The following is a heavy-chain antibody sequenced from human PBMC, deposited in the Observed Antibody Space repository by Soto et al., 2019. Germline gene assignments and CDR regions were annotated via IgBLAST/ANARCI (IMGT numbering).Heavy chain of an antibody. Sequence: QVQLVESGGGVVQPGRSLRLSCAASGFTFSSYAIHWVRQAPGKGLEWVAVISYDGSNKYYADSVKGRFTISRDNSKNTLYLQMNSLRAEDTAVYYCARGSTWIQLWSYNWFDPWGQGTLVTVSS. J-gene: IGHJ5*02. CDR1: GFTFSSYA. CDR3: ARGSTWIQLWSYNWFDP. V-gene: IGHV3-30-3*01. CDR2: ISYDGSNK. D-gene: IGHD5-18*01.